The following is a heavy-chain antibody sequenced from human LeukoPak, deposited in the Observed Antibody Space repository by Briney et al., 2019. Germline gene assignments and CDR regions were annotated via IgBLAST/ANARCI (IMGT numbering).Heavy chain of an antibody. CDR3: ARAGHYFGGDRSQRYGMDV. Sequence: SETLSLTCAVYGGSFGGYYWSWIRQPPGKGLEWIGEINHSGSTNYNPSLKSRVTVSVDTSKNQFSLKLSSVTAADTAVYYCARAGHYFGGDRSQRYGMDVWGQGTTVTVSS. CDR2: INHSGST. D-gene: IGHD2-21*02. V-gene: IGHV4-34*01. CDR1: GGSFGGYY. J-gene: IGHJ6*02.